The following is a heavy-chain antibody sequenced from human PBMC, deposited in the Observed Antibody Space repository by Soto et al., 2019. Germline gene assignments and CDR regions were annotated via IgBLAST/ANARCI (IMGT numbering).Heavy chain of an antibody. D-gene: IGHD3-10*01. J-gene: IGHJ5*02. Sequence: SETLSLTCTVSGGSISSYYWSWIRQPPGKGLEWIGYIYYSGSTNYNPSLKSRVTISVDTSKNQFSLKLSSVTAADTAVYYCARNDYYGSGSYPIEYNWFDPWGQGTLVTVSS. V-gene: IGHV4-59*08. CDR3: ARNDYYGSGSYPIEYNWFDP. CDR1: GGSISSYY. CDR2: IYYSGST.